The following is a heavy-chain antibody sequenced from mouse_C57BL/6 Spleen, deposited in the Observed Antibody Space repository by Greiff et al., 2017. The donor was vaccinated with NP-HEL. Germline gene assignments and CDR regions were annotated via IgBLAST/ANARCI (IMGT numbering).Heavy chain of an antibody. J-gene: IGHJ2*01. CDR1: GYSFTGYY. Sequence: VQLQQSGPELVKPGASVKISCKASGYSFTGYYMNWVKQSPEKSLEWIGEINPSTGGTTYNQKFKAKATLTVDKSSSTAYMQLKSLTSEDSAVYYCAYYGSSSGFDYWGQGTTLTVSS. CDR3: AYYGSSSGFDY. CDR2: INPSTGGT. V-gene: IGHV1-42*01. D-gene: IGHD1-1*01.